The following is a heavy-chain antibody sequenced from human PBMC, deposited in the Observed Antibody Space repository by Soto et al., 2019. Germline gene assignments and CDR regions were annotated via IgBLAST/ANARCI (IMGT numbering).Heavy chain of an antibody. Sequence: QVQLVQSGAEVKKPGASVKVSCKASGYTFTSYDINWVRQATGQGLEWMGWMNPNSGNTGYAQKFQGRVTMTRNTFKSTAYMELSSLRSEDTAVYYCAAGQDIVVVPAAPPPYNGFDPWGQGTLVTVSS. J-gene: IGHJ5*02. CDR3: AAGQDIVVVPAAPPPYNGFDP. CDR1: GYTFTSYD. V-gene: IGHV1-8*01. CDR2: MNPNSGNT. D-gene: IGHD2-2*01.